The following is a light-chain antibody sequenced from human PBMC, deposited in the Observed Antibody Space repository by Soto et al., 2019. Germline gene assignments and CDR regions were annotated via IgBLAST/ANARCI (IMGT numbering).Light chain of an antibody. CDR3: QQHSRSIT. CDR1: QSVNNNY. CDR2: GAS. V-gene: IGKV3-20*01. Sequence: VLTQSPGTLSLSPGERATLSCRASQSVNNNYLAWYQQKPGQSPRLLIYGASIRATAIPDRFSGSGSGTDFTLTISRLEPEDSAVYYCQQHSRSITFVGGTKVEIK. J-gene: IGKJ4*01.